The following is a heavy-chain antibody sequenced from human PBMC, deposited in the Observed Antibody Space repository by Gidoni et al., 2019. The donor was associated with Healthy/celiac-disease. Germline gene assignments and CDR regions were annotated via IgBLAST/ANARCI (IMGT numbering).Heavy chain of an antibody. J-gene: IGHJ4*02. D-gene: IGHD6-13*01. CDR2: GST. Sequence: GSTYYNPSLKSRVTISVDTSKNQFSLKLSSVTAADTAVYYCARYKRYSSSWNFDYWGQGTLVTVSS. V-gene: IGHV4-31*02. CDR3: ARYKRYSSSWNFDY.